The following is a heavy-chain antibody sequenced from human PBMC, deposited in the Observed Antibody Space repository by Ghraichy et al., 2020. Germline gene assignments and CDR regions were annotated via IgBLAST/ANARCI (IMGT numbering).Heavy chain of an antibody. CDR2: INAGNGIT. J-gene: IGHJ5*02. D-gene: IGHD3-10*01. V-gene: IGHV1-3*01. CDR1: GNMFTSYA. Sequence: ASLKVSCKASGNMFTSYAIHWVRQAPGQRLEWMGWINAGNGITRYSQKFQGRVTIIRDTSASTAYMELNSLRSEDTAVYYCALGGSGSYPSGSFDPWGQGTLVTVSS. CDR3: ALGGSGSYPSGSFDP.